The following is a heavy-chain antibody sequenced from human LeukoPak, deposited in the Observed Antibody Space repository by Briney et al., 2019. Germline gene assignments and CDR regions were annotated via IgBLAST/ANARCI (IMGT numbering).Heavy chain of an antibody. D-gene: IGHD1-26*01. V-gene: IGHV3-23*01. Sequence: HPGGSLRLSCAASGFTFSSYAMSWVRQAPGKGLEWVSAISSSGGSTYYADSVKGRFTISRDNSKNTLYLQMNSLRAEDTAVYYCALSSGSYYFDYWGQGTLVTVSS. J-gene: IGHJ4*02. CDR3: ALSSGSYYFDY. CDR1: GFTFSSYA. CDR2: ISSSGGST.